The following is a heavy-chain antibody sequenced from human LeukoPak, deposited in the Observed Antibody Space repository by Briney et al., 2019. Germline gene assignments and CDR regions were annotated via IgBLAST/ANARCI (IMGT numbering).Heavy chain of an antibody. J-gene: IGHJ6*03. CDR1: GFTFSSYG. CDR2: IWYDGSNK. V-gene: IGHV3-33*01. CDR3: ARDHMEWLYYYYYYYMDV. Sequence: PGRSLRLSCAASGFTFSSYGMHWVRQAPGKGLEWVAVIWYDGSNKYHADSVKGRFTISRDNSKNTLYLQMNSLRAEDTAVYYCARDHMEWLYYYYYYYMDVWGKGTTVTVSS. D-gene: IGHD3-3*01.